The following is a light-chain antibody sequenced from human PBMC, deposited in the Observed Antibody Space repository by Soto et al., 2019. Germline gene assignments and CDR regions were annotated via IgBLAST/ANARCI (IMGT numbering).Light chain of an antibody. J-gene: IGKJ4*01. CDR1: QDISVY. CDR3: QQSYSTPLT. CDR2: AAS. Sequence: DIQMTQSPSSLSASVGDRVTITCRASQDISVYLAWYQQKPGKVPKLLIYAASSLQSGVPSRFSGSGSGTDFTLTISSLQPEDFATYYCQQSYSTPLTFGGGTKVEIK. V-gene: IGKV1-39*01.